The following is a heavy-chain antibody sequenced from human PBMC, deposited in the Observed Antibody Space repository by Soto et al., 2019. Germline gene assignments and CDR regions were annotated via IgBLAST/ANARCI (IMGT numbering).Heavy chain of an antibody. D-gene: IGHD1-26*01. CDR3: ATGADTGNYSSIDY. CDR2: ISFDGSNK. CDR1: GFTFSTCG. V-gene: IGHV3-30*03. J-gene: IGHJ4*02. Sequence: QVQLVESGGGVVQPGRPLRLSCAASGFTFSTCGMQWVRQAPGKGLEWVALISFDGSNKYNAEAVKGRYTIPRANSKNTRYLQMNSLSAEYSARYDFATGADTGNYSSIDYWGQGTLVTVSS.